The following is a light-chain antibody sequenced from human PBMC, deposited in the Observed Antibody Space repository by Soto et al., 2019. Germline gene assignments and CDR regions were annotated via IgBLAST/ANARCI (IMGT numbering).Light chain of an antibody. CDR3: QQYNNGLSIT. J-gene: IGKJ5*01. V-gene: IGKV3-15*01. CDR2: GAS. CDR1: QSVSSN. Sequence: ERVKTQSPATPSKSPEERATHSCRASQSVSSNLAWYQQKPGQAPRLLIYGASTRATGIPSRFSGSGSGTEFTLSISILQSQDFAVYCCQQYNNGLSITCCQGTRLEVK.